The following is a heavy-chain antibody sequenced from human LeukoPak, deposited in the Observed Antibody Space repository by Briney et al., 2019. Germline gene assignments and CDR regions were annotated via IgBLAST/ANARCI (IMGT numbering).Heavy chain of an antibody. CDR3: ARGQNNWNPFDY. Sequence: ASVKVSCKASGGTFSSYAISWVRQAPGQGLEWMGGIIPISGTANYAQKFQGRVTITADESTSTAYMELSSLRSEDTAVYYCARGQNNWNPFDYWGQGTLVTVSS. CDR1: GGTFSSYA. J-gene: IGHJ4*02. CDR2: IIPISGTA. V-gene: IGHV1-69*13. D-gene: IGHD1-20*01.